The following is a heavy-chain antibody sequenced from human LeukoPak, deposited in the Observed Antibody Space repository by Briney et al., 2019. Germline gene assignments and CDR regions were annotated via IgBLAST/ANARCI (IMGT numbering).Heavy chain of an antibody. J-gene: IGHJ4*02. V-gene: IGHV3-20*04. CDR2: INWNGGST. CDR1: GFTFDDYG. D-gene: IGHD3-22*01. CDR3: AKDQGESDYYDSSGYFDY. Sequence: GGSLRLSCAASGFTFDDYGMSWVRQAPGKGLEWVSGINWNGGSTGYADSVKGRFTISRDNAKNSLYLQMDSLRAEDTALYYCAKDQGESDYYDSSGYFDYWGQGTLVTVSS.